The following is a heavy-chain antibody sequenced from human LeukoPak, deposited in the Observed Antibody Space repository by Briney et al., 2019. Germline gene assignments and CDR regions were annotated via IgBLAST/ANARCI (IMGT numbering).Heavy chain of an antibody. D-gene: IGHD1-14*01. CDR1: GFTFTSYF. CDR3: IRYRREGLYYFDY. Sequence: GGSLRLSCAASGFTFTSYFMGWVRQAPGKGLEWVANIKQDGSEKYYADSVRGRFTISRDNADNSVSLQMNSLTAEDTAVYYCIRYRREGLYYFDYWGQGTPVTVSS. CDR2: IKQDGSEK. J-gene: IGHJ4*02. V-gene: IGHV3-7*01.